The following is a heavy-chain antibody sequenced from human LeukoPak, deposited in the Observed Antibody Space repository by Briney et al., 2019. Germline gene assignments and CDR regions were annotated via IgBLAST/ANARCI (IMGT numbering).Heavy chain of an antibody. CDR2: IYYSGNT. CDR1: GGSINRSYYY. Sequence: SETLSLTCTVSGGSINRSYYYWGWIRQPPGKGLEWIGSIYYSGNTYYNPSLKSRVTISVDTSKNQFSLKLSSVTAADTAVYYCAGGPRESFYNWFDPWGQGTLVTVSS. D-gene: IGHD3-16*02. V-gene: IGHV4-39*01. CDR3: AGGPRESFYNWFDP. J-gene: IGHJ5*02.